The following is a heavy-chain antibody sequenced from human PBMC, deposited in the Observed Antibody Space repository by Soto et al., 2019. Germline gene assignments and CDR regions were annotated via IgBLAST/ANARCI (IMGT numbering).Heavy chain of an antibody. D-gene: IGHD1-26*01. J-gene: IGHJ3*02. CDR2: INPSGGST. Sequence: ASVKVSCKASGYTFTSYYMHWVRQAPGQVLEWMGIINPSGGSTSYAQKFQGRVTMTRDTSTSTVYMERSSLRSEDTAVYYCGSEATYSGSYSAFDIWGQGTMVTVSS. CDR1: GYTFTSYY. CDR3: GSEATYSGSYSAFDI. V-gene: IGHV1-46*01.